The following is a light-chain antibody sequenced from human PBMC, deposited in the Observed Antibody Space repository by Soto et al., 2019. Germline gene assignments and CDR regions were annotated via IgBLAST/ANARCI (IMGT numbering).Light chain of an antibody. CDR3: SAWDNSLNGYV. Sequence: QSALTQPLSVSASPGQRVTISCSGGSSNIGSNTVAWYQHLPGTAPPRLIFTAGQRPSGDPGRFSGSKSGTSASLAISGLQSEDEGDYYCSAWDNSLNGYVFGPGTKLTVL. CDR1: SSNIGSNT. V-gene: IGLV1-44*01. CDR2: TAG. J-gene: IGLJ1*01.